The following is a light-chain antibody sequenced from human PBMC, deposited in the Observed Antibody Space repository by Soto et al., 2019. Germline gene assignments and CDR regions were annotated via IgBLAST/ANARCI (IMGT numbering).Light chain of an antibody. CDR2: AAS. J-gene: IGKJ3*01. CDR1: QGIGFY. V-gene: IGKV1-9*01. Sequence: IQLTQSPSSLSASVGDRVTITCRASQGIGFYLAWYQQKPGSAPQLLIYAASTLQSGVPSRFSGSGSGTNFTLTISGLQPEDSATYYCQHVNSHPPLTFGPGNTVDLK. CDR3: QHVNSHPPLT.